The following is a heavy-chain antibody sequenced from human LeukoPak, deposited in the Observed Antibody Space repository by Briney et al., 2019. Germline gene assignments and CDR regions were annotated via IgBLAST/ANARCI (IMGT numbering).Heavy chain of an antibody. D-gene: IGHD3-10*01. J-gene: IGHJ4*02. Sequence: GGSLTLSCAASGFTVSSNSMSWVRQAPGKGLEWVSVIYTGGTTYYADSVKGRFTISRDNSKNTLYLQMNSLRAEDTAVYYCARDKMLRGVPFDYWGQGTLVTVSS. CDR2: IYTGGTT. V-gene: IGHV3-53*01. CDR3: ARDKMLRGVPFDY. CDR1: GFTVSSNS.